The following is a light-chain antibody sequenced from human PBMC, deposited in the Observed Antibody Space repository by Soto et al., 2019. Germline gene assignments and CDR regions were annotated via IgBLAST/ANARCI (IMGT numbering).Light chain of an antibody. Sequence: EIVMTHSPATLSVSPGGRATLSCRASQSVRDNLAWYQQKPGQAPRLLIYGASTRATGIPARFSGSGSGTEFTLTISSLQSEDFALYYCQQSNNWPYTFGQGTKLEIK. V-gene: IGKV3-15*01. J-gene: IGKJ2*01. CDR3: QQSNNWPYT. CDR2: GAS. CDR1: QSVRDN.